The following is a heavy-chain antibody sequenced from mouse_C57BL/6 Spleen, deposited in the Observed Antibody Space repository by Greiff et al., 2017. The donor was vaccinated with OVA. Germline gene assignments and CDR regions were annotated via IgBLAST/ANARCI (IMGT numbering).Heavy chain of an antibody. V-gene: IGHV1-26*01. D-gene: IGHD1-1*01. CDR3: AQGPGSSYAWFAD. CDR1: GYTFTDYY. J-gene: IGHJ3*01. CDR2: INPNNGGT. Sequence: EVQLQQSGPELVKPGASVKISCTASGYTFTDYYLHWVKQSPGPSLEWIGDINPNNGGTSYTQKFKGKATLTVDKSSSTAYMELRSLTAEDSAVYYGAQGPGSSYAWFADWGQGTLVTVSA.